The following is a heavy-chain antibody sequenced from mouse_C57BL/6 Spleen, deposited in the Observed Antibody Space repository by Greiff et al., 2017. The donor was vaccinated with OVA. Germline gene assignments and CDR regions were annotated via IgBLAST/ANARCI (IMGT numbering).Heavy chain of an antibody. CDR3: ARATVVAPKYFDV. CDR1: GYAFSSYW. CDR2: IYPGDGDT. V-gene: IGHV1-80*01. J-gene: IGHJ1*03. Sequence: QVQLQQSGAELVKPGASVKISCKASGYAFSSYWMNWVKQRPGKGLEWIGQIYPGDGDTNYNGKFKGKATLTADKSSSTAYMQLSSLTSEDSAVYFCARATVVAPKYFDVWGTGTTVTVSS. D-gene: IGHD1-1*01.